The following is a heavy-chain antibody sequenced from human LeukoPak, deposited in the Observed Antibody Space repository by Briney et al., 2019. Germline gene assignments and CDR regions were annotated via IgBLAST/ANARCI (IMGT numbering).Heavy chain of an antibody. Sequence: SCKASGYTFTTHYMHWVRQAPGKGLEWVAVISYDGSNKYYADSVKGRFTISRDNSKNTLYLQMNSLRAEDTAVYYCAGKRSFDTWGQGTMVTVSS. J-gene: IGHJ3*02. CDR3: AGKRSFDT. V-gene: IGHV3-30*04. CDR2: ISYDGSNK. CDR1: GYTFTTHY.